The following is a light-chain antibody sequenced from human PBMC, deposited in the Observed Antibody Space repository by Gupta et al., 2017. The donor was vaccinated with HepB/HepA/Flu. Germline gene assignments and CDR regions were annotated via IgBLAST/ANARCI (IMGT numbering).Light chain of an antibody. Sequence: QSALTQPPSASGSPGQSVTLSCTGTSSDIGTYKYVSWYQQHPGKAPKLMIYEVSRRPAGVPDRFSGSKAGNTASLTVSGLQAEEEADYYCSSYTGSNNVVFGGGTKLTVL. V-gene: IGLV2-8*01. CDR2: EVS. CDR1: SSDIGTYKY. CDR3: SSYTGSNNVV. J-gene: IGLJ2*01.